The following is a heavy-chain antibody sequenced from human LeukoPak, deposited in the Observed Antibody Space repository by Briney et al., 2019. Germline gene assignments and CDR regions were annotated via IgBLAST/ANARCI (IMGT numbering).Heavy chain of an antibody. CDR3: ARKTDKGDSNDFDF. CDR2: ISSSSDSRYI. Sequence: GGSLRLSCAASEFTFSTYTMNWVRQAPGKGLEWVSSISSSSDSRYISYADSVKGRFTISRDNAKNSLFLQMNSLRAEDTAVYYCARKTDKGDSNDFDFWGQGTMVTVSS. CDR1: EFTFSTYT. D-gene: IGHD2-21*02. J-gene: IGHJ3*01. V-gene: IGHV3-21*01.